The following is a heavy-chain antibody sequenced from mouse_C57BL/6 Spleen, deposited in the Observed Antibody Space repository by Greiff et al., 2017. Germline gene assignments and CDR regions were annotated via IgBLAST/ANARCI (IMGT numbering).Heavy chain of an antibody. CDR2: IHPNSGST. CDR1: GYTFTSYW. V-gene: IGHV1-64*01. J-gene: IGHJ4*01. Sequence: QVQLQQPGAELVKPGASVKLSCKASGYTFTSYWMHWVKQRPGQGLEWIGMIHPNSGSTNYNEKFKSKATLTVAKSSSTDYMQLSSLTSEDSAVYDCASGGTVVDTDAMEYWGQGTSVTVSS. CDR3: ASGGTVVDTDAMEY. D-gene: IGHD1-1*01.